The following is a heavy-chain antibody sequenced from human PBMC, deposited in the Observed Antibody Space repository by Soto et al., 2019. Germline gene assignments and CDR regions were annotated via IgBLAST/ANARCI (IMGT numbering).Heavy chain of an antibody. CDR1: GFTFATYA. V-gene: IGHV3-23*01. CDR2: ISGSGGST. Sequence: GGSLRLSCAASGFTFATYAINWVRQAPGKGLEWVSGISGSGGSTYYTDSVKGRFTISRDNSKNTLYLQMNSLRADDTAVYYCAKDRSVDTRDWFDPWGQGTLVTVSS. D-gene: IGHD5-18*01. CDR3: AKDRSVDTRDWFDP. J-gene: IGHJ5*02.